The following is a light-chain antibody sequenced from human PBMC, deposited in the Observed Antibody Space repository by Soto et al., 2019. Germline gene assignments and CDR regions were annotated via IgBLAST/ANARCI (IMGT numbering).Light chain of an antibody. J-gene: IGLJ3*02. Sequence: QSALTQPRSVSGSPGQSVTFSCTGTSRDVGGYNSVSWFQQHPGKAPKLMVFDVSKRPSGVPDRFSGSKSGNKASLTISGLQAEDEADYYCCSYAGTYTWVFGGGTKLTVL. V-gene: IGLV2-11*01. CDR3: CSYAGTYTWV. CDR1: SRDVGGYNS. CDR2: DVS.